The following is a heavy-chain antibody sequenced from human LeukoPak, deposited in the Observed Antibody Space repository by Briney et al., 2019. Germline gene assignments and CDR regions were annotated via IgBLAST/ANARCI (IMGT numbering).Heavy chain of an antibody. CDR3: ASTGSYGSGSYPY. CDR2: IYYSGST. V-gene: IGHV4-39*01. D-gene: IGHD3-10*01. Sequence: PSETLSLTCAVSNGSISSSSHYWGWIRQPPGKGLEWIGTIYYSGSTFYTPSLKSRVTISIDTSKNQFSLRLTSVTAADTAVYYCASTGSYGSGSYPYWGQGTLVTVSS. CDR1: NGSISSSSHY. J-gene: IGHJ4*02.